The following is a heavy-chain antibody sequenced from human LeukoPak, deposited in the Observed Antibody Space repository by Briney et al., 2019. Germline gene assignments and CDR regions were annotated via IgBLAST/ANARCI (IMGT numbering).Heavy chain of an antibody. J-gene: IGHJ4*02. CDR3: AREGSSGSPYYFDY. Sequence: ASVKVSCKASGYTFTGYYMHWVRQAPGQGLEWMGWINPNSGGTNYAQKFQGRVTMTRDTSISTAYMELSRLRSDDTAVYSCAREGSSGSPYYFDYWGQGTLVTVSS. V-gene: IGHV1-2*02. CDR1: GYTFTGYY. CDR2: INPNSGGT. D-gene: IGHD6-19*01.